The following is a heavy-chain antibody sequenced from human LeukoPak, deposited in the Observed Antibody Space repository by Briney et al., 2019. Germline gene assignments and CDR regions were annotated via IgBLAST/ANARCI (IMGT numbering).Heavy chain of an antibody. CDR3: AKGSSGWSAYFDY. Sequence: PGGSLRLSCAASGFTFSSYEMNWVRQAPGKGLEWVSYISSSGSTIYYADSVKGRFTISRDNSKNTLYLQMNSLRAEDTAVYYCAKGSSGWSAYFDYWGQGTLVTVSS. V-gene: IGHV3-48*03. CDR2: ISSSGSTI. CDR1: GFTFSSYE. D-gene: IGHD6-19*01. J-gene: IGHJ4*02.